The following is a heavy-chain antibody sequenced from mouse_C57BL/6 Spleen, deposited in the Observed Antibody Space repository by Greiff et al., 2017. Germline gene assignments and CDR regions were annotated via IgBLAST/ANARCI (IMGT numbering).Heavy chain of an antibody. Sequence: EVNVVESGGGLVKPGASLKLSCAASGFTFSDYGMHWVRQAPEKGLEWVAYISTGSSTISYADTVQGRFTISRDNAKSTLFLQMTSLRSEDTAMYYCARMDYYFDYWGQGTTLTVSS. V-gene: IGHV5-17*01. J-gene: IGHJ2*01. CDR3: ARMDYYFDY. CDR1: GFTFSDYG. CDR2: ISTGSSTI.